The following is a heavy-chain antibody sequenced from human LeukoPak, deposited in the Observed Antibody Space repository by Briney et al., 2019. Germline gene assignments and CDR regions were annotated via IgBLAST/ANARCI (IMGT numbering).Heavy chain of an antibody. D-gene: IGHD5-12*01. CDR2: ISSSGSTI. CDR1: GFTFSSYE. CDR3: AKDRVATMASFDY. Sequence: GGSLRLSCAASGFTFSSYEMNWVRQAPGKGLEWVSYISSSGSTIYYADSVKGRFTISRDNSKNTLYLQMNSLRAEDTAVYYCAKDRVATMASFDYWGQGTLVTVSS. J-gene: IGHJ4*02. V-gene: IGHV3-48*03.